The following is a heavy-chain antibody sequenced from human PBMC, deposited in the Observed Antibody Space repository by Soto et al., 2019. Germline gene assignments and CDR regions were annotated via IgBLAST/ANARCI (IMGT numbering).Heavy chain of an antibody. J-gene: IGHJ4*02. V-gene: IGHV4-34*02. D-gene: IGHD3-16*01. CDR2: VHPSGNI. CDR3: SRGDDPCTKGNS. Sequence: QVQLQQWGAGLLKPSETLSLTCAVYGGSFSGYYWTWIRQPPGKGLEWIGEVHPSGNIDYNPSLKSRATIAVDTSRTHFSLKQPSVTAAGTAVYCCSRGDDPCTKGNSWGQGNLVTVSS. CDR1: GGSFSGYY.